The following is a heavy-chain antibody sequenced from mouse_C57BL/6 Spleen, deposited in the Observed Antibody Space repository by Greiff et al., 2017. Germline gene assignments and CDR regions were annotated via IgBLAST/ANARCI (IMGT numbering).Heavy chain of an antibody. CDR3: TRDGGNYYFDY. J-gene: IGHJ2*01. V-gene: IGHV5-9-1*02. CDR1: GFTFSSYA. D-gene: IGHD2-1*01. Sequence: EVKLMESGEGLVKPGGSLKLSCAASGFTFSSYAMSWVRQTPEKRLEWVAYISSGGDYTYYADTVKGRFTISRDNARNTLYLQMSSLKSEDTAMYYCTRDGGNYYFDYWGQGTTLTVSS. CDR2: ISSGGDYT.